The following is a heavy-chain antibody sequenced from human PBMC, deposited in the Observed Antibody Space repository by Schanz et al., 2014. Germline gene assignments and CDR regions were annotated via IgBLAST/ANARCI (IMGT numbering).Heavy chain of an antibody. CDR2: IWYDGSNK. V-gene: IGHV3-33*08. CDR3: ARGGSGSHYRLDY. J-gene: IGHJ4*02. Sequence: VQLVESGGGLVQPGGSLRLSCAASGFTFSSYGMHWVRQAPGKGLEWVAVIWYDGSNKYYADSVKGRFTVSRDNAENALYLQMNSLRAEDTGLYFCARGGSGSHYRLDYWGQGTLVTVSS. CDR1: GFTFSSYG. D-gene: IGHD1-26*01.